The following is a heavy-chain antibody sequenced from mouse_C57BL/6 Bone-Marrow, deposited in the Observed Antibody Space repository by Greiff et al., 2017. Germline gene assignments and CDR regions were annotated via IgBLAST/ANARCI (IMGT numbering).Heavy chain of an antibody. Sequence: EVQRVESGGGLVKPGGSLKLSCAASGFTFSSYTMSWVRQTPEKRLEWVATISGGGGNTYYPDSVKGRFTISRDNAKNTLYLQMSSLRSEDTALYYCAIHYYGSSYMYYFDYWGQGTTLTVSS. CDR3: AIHYYGSSYMYYFDY. CDR1: GFTFSSYT. CDR2: ISGGGGNT. V-gene: IGHV5-9*01. D-gene: IGHD1-1*01. J-gene: IGHJ2*01.